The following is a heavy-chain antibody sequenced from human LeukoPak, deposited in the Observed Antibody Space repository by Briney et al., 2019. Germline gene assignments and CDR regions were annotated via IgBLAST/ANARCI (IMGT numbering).Heavy chain of an antibody. CDR1: GFTFSDYY. J-gene: IGHJ6*02. CDR3: ARDEIGNTQNGMDV. V-gene: IGHV3-11*06. Sequence: PGGSLRLSCAASGFTFSDYYMSWIRQAPGKGLEWVSHISSSSSYTNYADSVKGRFTISRDNAKNSLYLQMNSLRAEDTAVYYCARDEIGNTQNGMDVWGQGTTVTVSS. D-gene: IGHD5-18*01. CDR2: ISSSSSYT.